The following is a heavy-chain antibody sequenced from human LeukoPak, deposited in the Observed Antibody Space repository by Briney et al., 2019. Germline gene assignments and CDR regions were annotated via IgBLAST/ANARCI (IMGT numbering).Heavy chain of an antibody. CDR2: ISSSSSYI. D-gene: IGHD3-3*01. Sequence: GGSLRLSCAASGFTLSSYSMNWVRQAPGKGLEWVSSISSSSSYIYYADSVKGRFTISRDNAKNSLYLQMNSLRAEDTAVYYCAREEHGSGYFDYWGQGTLVTVSS. J-gene: IGHJ4*02. CDR1: GFTLSSYS. CDR3: AREEHGSGYFDY. V-gene: IGHV3-21*01.